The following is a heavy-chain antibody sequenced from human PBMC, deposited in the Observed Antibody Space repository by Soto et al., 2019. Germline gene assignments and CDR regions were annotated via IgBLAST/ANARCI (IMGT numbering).Heavy chain of an antibody. D-gene: IGHD2-2*01. V-gene: IGHV3-23*01. CDR2: INAGGRSA. J-gene: IGHJ4*02. CDR3: AKDRGCSSATCYQAD. Sequence: EVQLLESGGGLVQPRGSLRLSCVASGFAFSTFGMSWVRQAPGQGLEWVSAINAGGRSAYYADSVRGRFIISRDNSRHTLFLQMNNLRAEDTAVYYCAKDRGCSSATCYQADWGQGTLVTVSS. CDR1: GFAFSTFG.